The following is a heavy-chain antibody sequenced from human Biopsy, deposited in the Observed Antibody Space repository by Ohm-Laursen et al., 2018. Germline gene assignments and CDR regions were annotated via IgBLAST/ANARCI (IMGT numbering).Heavy chain of an antibody. CDR3: ASVVLGPTNDAFDL. CDR2: IYPGGST. D-gene: IGHD3-22*01. Sequence: SDTLSLTCLVSRGSISSYYWSWIRQPPGKGLAWIGRIYPGGSTNYQPSLKSRVTMTGDTSKKQLPLRLRSATAADTAMYYCASVVLGPTNDAFDLWGQGTMVVVSS. V-gene: IGHV4-4*07. CDR1: RGSISSYY. J-gene: IGHJ3*01.